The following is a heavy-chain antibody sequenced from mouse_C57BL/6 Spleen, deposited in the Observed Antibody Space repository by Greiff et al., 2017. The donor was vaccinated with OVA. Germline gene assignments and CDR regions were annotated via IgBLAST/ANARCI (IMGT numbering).Heavy chain of an antibody. D-gene: IGHD2-5*01. V-gene: IGHV1-64*01. CDR3: ARYYYSNYGYAMDY. J-gene: IGHJ4*01. CDR2: IHPNSGST. Sequence: VQLQQPGAELVKPGASVKLSCKASGYTFTSYWMHWVKQRPGQGLEWIGMIHPNSGSTNYNEKFKSKATLTVDKSSSTAYMQLSSLTSEDSAVYYCARYYYSNYGYAMDYWGQGTSVTVS. CDR1: GYTFTSYW.